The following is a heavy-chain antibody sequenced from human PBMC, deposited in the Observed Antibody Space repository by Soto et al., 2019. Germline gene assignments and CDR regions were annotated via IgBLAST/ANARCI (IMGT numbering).Heavy chain of an antibody. CDR1: GFTFSSYA. Sequence: SGGSLRLSCAASGFTFSSYAMSWVRQAPGKGLEWVSAISGSGGSTYYADSVKGRFTISRDNSKNTLYLQMNSLRAEDTAVYYCAKDRITMIVVVIVGMDVWGQGTTVTVSS. V-gene: IGHV3-23*01. D-gene: IGHD3-22*01. CDR3: AKDRITMIVVVIVGMDV. J-gene: IGHJ6*02. CDR2: ISGSGGST.